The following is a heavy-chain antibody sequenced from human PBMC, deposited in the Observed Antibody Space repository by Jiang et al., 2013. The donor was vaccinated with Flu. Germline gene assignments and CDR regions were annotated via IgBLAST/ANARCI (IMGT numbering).Heavy chain of an antibody. V-gene: IGHV1-2*04. J-gene: IGHJ4*02. Sequence: GYTFTGYYIHWVRQAPGQGLEWMGRINPNSGGTNYAQNLQGWVTMTRDTSITTAYMELSRLRSDDTAMYYCARGGLAGGDYWGQGTLVTVSS. CDR1: GYTFTGYY. D-gene: IGHD3-16*01. CDR3: ARGGLAGGDY. CDR2: INPNSGGT.